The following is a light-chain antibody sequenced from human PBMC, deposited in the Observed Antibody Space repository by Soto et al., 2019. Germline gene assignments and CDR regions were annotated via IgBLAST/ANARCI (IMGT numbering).Light chain of an antibody. CDR2: DAS. Sequence: IQMTQFPSALSASVGDRVTITFRSSQNVNNWLAWYQHKPGKAPQLLIYDASVLETGVPSRFSGSGSGTEFTLAISGLQSDDFASYYCQQHNNWPPLNFGKGTQLEIK. V-gene: IGKV1-5*01. J-gene: IGKJ5*01. CDR3: QQHNNWPPLN. CDR1: QNVNNW.